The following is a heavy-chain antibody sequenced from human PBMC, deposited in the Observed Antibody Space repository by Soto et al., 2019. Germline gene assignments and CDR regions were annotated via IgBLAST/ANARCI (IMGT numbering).Heavy chain of an antibody. Sequence: QVQLVQSGAEVKKPGSSVKVSCKASGGTFSSYTISWVRQAPGQGLEWMGRIIPILGIANYAQKFQGRVTPTADKSTSTAYMELSSLRSEDTAVYYCARDGIAVAGTQHWGQGTLVTVSS. J-gene: IGHJ1*01. D-gene: IGHD6-19*01. CDR1: GGTFSSYT. CDR3: ARDGIAVAGTQH. V-gene: IGHV1-69*08. CDR2: IIPILGIA.